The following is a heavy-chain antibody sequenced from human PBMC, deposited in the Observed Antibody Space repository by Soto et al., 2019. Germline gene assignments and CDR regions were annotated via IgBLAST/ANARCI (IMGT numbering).Heavy chain of an antibody. Sequence: PGWSLRLSCASSVFTFSIYAMSWVRQAPGKGLEWVSTISHRSATTYYADSVKGRFTVSRDNSKNTLYLQMNSLRAEDTAVYYCARQIVELIPYFDHWGQGSLVTVSS. D-gene: IGHD3-22*01. CDR2: ISHRSATT. J-gene: IGHJ4*02. CDR3: ARQIVELIPYFDH. V-gene: IGHV3-23*01. CDR1: VFTFSIYA.